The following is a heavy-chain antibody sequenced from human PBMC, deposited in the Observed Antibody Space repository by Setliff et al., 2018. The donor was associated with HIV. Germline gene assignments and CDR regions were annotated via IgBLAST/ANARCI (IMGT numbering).Heavy chain of an antibody. D-gene: IGHD4-17*01. Sequence: GGSLRLSCAASGFTFSNYAMSWVRQAPGKGLEWVSAISGSGGRTYYADSVKGRFTISRDNSKNTLYLQMNSLRAEDTAVYYCSRADLYGGNSFDYWGQGTLVTVS. CDR3: SRADLYGGNSFDY. V-gene: IGHV3-23*01. CDR2: ISGSGGRT. CDR1: GFTFSNYA. J-gene: IGHJ4*02.